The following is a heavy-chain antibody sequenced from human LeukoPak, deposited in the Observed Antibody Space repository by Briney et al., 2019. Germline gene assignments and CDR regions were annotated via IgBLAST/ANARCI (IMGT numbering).Heavy chain of an antibody. J-gene: IGHJ3*01. CDR2: ISVYKGNT. V-gene: IGHV1-18*01. CDR3: ARDRRHCTDNTCLAFDL. D-gene: IGHD2-8*02. CDR1: GYTFTSYG. Sequence: ASVKVSCKASGYTFTSYGISWVRQAPGQGLEWLGWISVYKGNTNQAQKLQGRITMTTDTSTNTVYMELRSLRSDDTAVYYCARDRRHCTDNTCLAFDLWGRGTLVTVSS.